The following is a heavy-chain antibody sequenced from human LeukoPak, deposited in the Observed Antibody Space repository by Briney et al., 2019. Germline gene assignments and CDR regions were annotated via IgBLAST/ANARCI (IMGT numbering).Heavy chain of an antibody. Sequence: GGSLRLSCRVSGFSLSDHGMHWVRQAPGKGLDWVAVIRHDGVNEFYADSVKGRFTISRDISKNTVYLQMNSLRADDTAVYFCARGKRRFDSWGQGTLVTVSS. CDR3: ARGKRRFDS. CDR2: IRHDGVNE. J-gene: IGHJ5*01. V-gene: IGHV3-33*01. CDR1: GFSLSDHG.